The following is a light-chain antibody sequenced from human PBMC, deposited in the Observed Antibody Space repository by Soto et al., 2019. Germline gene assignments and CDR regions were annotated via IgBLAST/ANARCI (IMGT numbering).Light chain of an antibody. J-gene: IGKJ5*01. CDR2: DAS. Sequence: DIQMTQSPATLSASVGDRVTITCRASQSINSWLAWYQQKPGKAPQILIYDASTLKSGVPSRFSASGSGTEFTLTISNLQPDDFATYFCQQYNSFSLITFGQGTRLEIK. CDR1: QSINSW. CDR3: QQYNSFSLIT. V-gene: IGKV1-5*01.